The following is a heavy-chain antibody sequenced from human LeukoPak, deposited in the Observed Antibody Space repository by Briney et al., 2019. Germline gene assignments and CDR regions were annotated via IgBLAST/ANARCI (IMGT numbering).Heavy chain of an antibody. CDR2: IYYSGST. J-gene: IGHJ6*02. CDR1: GASISSYY. D-gene: IGHD6-19*01. CDR3: ARDGFDSSGWYHGMDV. Sequence: SETLSLTCTVSGASISSYYWSWIRQPPGKGLEWIGYIYYSGSTNYNPSLKSRVTISVDTSKNQFSLKLSSVTAADTAVYYCARDGFDSSGWYHGMDVWGQGTTVTVSS. V-gene: IGHV4-59*01.